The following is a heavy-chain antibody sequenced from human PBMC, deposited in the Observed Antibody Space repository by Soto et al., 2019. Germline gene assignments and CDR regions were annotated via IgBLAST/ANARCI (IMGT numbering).Heavy chain of an antibody. J-gene: IGHJ4*02. CDR2: IVPAFGTA. V-gene: IGHV1-69*12. CDR1: GGTFSSYA. CDR3: ARERRDSLYVDY. D-gene: IGHD2-21*02. Sequence: QVQLVQSGAEVKKPGSSVKVSCKASGGTFSSYAFSWVRQAPGQGLEWLGGIVPAFGTASLAQKFQGRVTINADESTRTAHMELTSLPSEDTAVYYCARERRDSLYVDYWGQGTLVTVSS.